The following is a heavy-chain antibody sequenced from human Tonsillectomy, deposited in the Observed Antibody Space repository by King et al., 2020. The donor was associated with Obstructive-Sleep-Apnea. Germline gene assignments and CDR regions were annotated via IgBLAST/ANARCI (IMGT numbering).Heavy chain of an antibody. V-gene: IGHV4-38-2*02. J-gene: IGHJ6*02. D-gene: IGHD4/OR15-4a*01. CDR2: IYHSGST. CDR1: AYSISSGYY. Sequence: QLQESGPGLVKPSETLSLTCTVSAYSISSGYYWAWIRQPPGKGLEWIGSIYHSGSTYYNPSLKSRVTISVDTSKNQFSLSLTSVTAADTAVYYCARDYRNEDYSGAIGPISYYGMDVWGQGTTVTVSS. CDR3: ARDYRNEDYSGAIGPISYYGMDV.